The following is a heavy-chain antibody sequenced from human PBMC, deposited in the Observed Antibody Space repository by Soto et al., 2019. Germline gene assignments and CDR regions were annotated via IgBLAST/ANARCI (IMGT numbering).Heavy chain of an antibody. V-gene: IGHV4-59*08. Sequence: PSETLSLTCTVSGGSISSYYWSWIRQPPGKGLEWIGYIYYTGSTNYNPSLKSRDTLSVDTSKNQFSMKLSSVTAAESAVYSWARGDGSGYQFFDYWGQGTRVTVSS. D-gene: IGHD3-22*01. J-gene: IGHJ4*02. CDR2: IYYTGST. CDR3: ARGDGSGYQFFDY. CDR1: GGSISSYY.